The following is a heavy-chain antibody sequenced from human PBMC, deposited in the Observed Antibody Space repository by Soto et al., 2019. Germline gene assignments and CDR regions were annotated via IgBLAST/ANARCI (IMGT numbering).Heavy chain of an antibody. Sequence: GGSLRLSCAASGFTFSSYSMNWVRQAPGKGLEWVSYISSSSSTIYYADPVKSRFTISRDNAKNSLYLQMNSLRDEDTAVYYCARDRFLEWLLYLPKSRHGMDVWGQGTTVTVSS. V-gene: IGHV3-48*02. CDR3: ARDRFLEWLLYLPKSRHGMDV. J-gene: IGHJ6*02. D-gene: IGHD3-3*01. CDR2: ISSSSSTI. CDR1: GFTFSSYS.